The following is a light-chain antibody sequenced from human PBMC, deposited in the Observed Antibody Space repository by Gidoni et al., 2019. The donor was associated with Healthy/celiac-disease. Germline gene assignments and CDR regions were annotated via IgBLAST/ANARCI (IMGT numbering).Light chain of an antibody. CDR3: QAWDSSTWV. J-gene: IGLJ3*02. CDR1: KLGDKY. V-gene: IGLV3-1*01. Sequence: SYELTQPPSVSVSPGQTASITCSGDKLGDKYACWYQQKPGKSPVLVIYQDSTRPSGIPERFSGSNSGNTATLTISGTQAMDEADYYCQAWDSSTWVFGGGTKLTVL. CDR2: QDS.